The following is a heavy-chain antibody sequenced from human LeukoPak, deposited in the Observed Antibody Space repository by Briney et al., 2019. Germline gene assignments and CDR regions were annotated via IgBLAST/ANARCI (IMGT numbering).Heavy chain of an antibody. V-gene: IGHV1-18*01. CDR1: GYNFGNYG. CDR3: AKVSNSYYFYFMDV. Sequence: ASVRVSCKASGYNFGNYGISWVRQAPGQGLEWMGWISAYNGNRNYAQKFQGRVTMTTDTSTSTAYMELRSLRSDDTALYYCAKVSNSYYFYFMDVWGRATTVTVSS. J-gene: IGHJ6*03. CDR2: ISAYNGNR. D-gene: IGHD4-11*01.